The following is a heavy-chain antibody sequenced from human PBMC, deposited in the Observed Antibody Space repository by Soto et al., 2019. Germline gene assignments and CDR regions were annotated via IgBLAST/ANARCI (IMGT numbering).Heavy chain of an antibody. CDR1: GGSVSSGSYY. V-gene: IGHV4-61*01. CDR2: IYHSGST. CDR3: AREGYCSSTSCYRGGDY. J-gene: IGHJ4*02. D-gene: IGHD2-2*02. Sequence: QVQLQESGPGLVKPSETLSLTCTVSGGSVSSGSYYWNWIRQPPGKGLEWVGYIYHSGSTNYNPSLMSRVPISVDTSKNQLPLKLSSVTAADTAVYYWAREGYCSSTSCYRGGDYWGQGTLVTVSS.